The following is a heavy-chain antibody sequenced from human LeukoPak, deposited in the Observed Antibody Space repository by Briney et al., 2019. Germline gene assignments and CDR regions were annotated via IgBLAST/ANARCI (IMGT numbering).Heavy chain of an antibody. Sequence: ASVKVSCKASGGTFSSYAISWVRQAPGQGLEWMGGIIPIFGTANYAQKFQGRVTITADVSTSTAYMELSSLRSEDTAVYYCARGRYFDWLCDFDYWGQGTLVTVSS. CDR3: ARGRYFDWLCDFDY. CDR2: IIPIFGTA. CDR1: GGTFSSYA. D-gene: IGHD3-9*01. J-gene: IGHJ4*02. V-gene: IGHV1-69*13.